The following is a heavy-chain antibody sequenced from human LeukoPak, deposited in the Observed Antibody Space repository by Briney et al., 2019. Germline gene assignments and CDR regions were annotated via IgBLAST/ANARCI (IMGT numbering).Heavy chain of an antibody. CDR1: GFTFSSYG. D-gene: IGHD3-9*01. CDR2: IYSGGST. CDR3: APIAIRSGY. V-gene: IGHV3-66*01. Sequence: GGSLRLSCAASGFTFSSYGMNWVRQAPGKGPEWVSVIYSGGSTYYADSVKGRFTISRDNSKNTLYLQMNSLRAEDTAVYYCAPIAIRSGYWGQGTLVTVSS. J-gene: IGHJ4*02.